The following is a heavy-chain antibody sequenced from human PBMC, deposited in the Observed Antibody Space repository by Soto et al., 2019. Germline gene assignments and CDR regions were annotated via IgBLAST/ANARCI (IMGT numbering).Heavy chain of an antibody. V-gene: IGHV1-58*02. CDR3: AVEYCYGDREPRGRSY. Sequence: QMQLVQSGPEVKKPGTSVTVSCKASGFTFTHSAIQWVRQANGQSLEWIGWIVVGSGNTNYAPKFQERVNITWDMSTFTAYMELSSLISECTPAYYCAVEYCYGDREPRGRSYWGQGTLVTVSS. CDR2: IVVGSGNT. CDR1: GFTFTHSA. J-gene: IGHJ4*02. D-gene: IGHD2-21*01.